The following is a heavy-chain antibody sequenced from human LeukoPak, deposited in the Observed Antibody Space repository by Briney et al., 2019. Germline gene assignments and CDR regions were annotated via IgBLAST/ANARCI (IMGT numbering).Heavy chain of an antibody. CDR3: ARDQYYYDSSGYFDY. V-gene: IGHV3-33*01. J-gene: IGHJ4*02. Sequence: GGSLRLSCAASGFTLSSYGMHWVRQAPGKGLEWVAVIWYDGSNKYYADSVKGRFTISRDNSKNTLYLQMNSLRAEDTAVYYCARDQYYYDSSGYFDYWGQGTLVTVSS. D-gene: IGHD3-22*01. CDR1: GFTLSSYG. CDR2: IWYDGSNK.